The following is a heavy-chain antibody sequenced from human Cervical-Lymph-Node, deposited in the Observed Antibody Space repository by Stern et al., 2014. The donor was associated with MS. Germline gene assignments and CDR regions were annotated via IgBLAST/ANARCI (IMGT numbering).Heavy chain of an antibody. CDR3: TKPWDS. V-gene: IGHV1-8*01. CDR2: MNPDSGDT. J-gene: IGHJ4*02. CDR1: GYTFTSDD. Sequence: VQLVQSGAEVKQPGASVKVSCKTSGYTFTSDDINWVRQASGQGLEWMGWMNPDSGDTGYAQKFKGRLTITRDTSISTAYMELTTLRSEDTAVYYCTKPWDSWGQGTLAIVSS.